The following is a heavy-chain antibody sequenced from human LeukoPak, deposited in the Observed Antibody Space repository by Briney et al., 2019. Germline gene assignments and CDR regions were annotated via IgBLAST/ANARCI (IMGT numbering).Heavy chain of an antibody. CDR3: AKDPNYCSSTSCYPEYFQH. J-gene: IGHJ1*01. CDR2: ISGSGGST. Sequence: GGSLRLSCAASGFTFSSYAMSWVRQAPGKGLEWVSAISGSGGSTYCADSVKGRFTISRDNSKNTLYLQMNSLRAEDTAVYYCAKDPNYCSSTSCYPEYFQHWGQGTLVTVSS. V-gene: IGHV3-23*01. D-gene: IGHD2-2*01. CDR1: GFTFSSYA.